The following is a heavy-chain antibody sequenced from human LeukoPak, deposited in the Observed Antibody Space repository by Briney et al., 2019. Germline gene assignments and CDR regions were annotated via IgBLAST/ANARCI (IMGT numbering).Heavy chain of an antibody. J-gene: IGHJ5*02. CDR1: GGSISSYY. CDR2: IYTTGNT. D-gene: IGHD3-22*01. Sequence: SETLSLTCIVSGGSISSYYWSWIRQPAGKGLEWIWRIYTTGNTNYNPPLKSRVTMSIDTSKKQFSLKLSSVTAAETAVYYCARGKYYYDSNSSYRYFDPWGQGTLVTVSS. V-gene: IGHV4-4*07. CDR3: ARGKYYYDSNSSYRYFDP.